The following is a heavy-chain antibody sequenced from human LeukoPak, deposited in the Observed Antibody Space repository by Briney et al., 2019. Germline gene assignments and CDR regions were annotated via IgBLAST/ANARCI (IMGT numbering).Heavy chain of an antibody. Sequence: SETLSLTCAVSGYSISSGYYRGWIRQPPGKGLEWIGSIYHSGSTYYNPSLKSRVTISVDTSKNQFSLKLSSVTATDTAVYYCARHDSAIVVSFDYWGQGTLVTVSS. D-gene: IGHD3-22*01. CDR1: GYSISSGYY. J-gene: IGHJ4*02. CDR3: ARHDSAIVVSFDY. V-gene: IGHV4-38-2*01. CDR2: IYHSGST.